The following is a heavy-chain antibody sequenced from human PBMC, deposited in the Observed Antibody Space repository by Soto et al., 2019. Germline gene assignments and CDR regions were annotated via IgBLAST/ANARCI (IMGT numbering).Heavy chain of an antibody. V-gene: IGHV3-74*01. CDR1: GFTFSSYW. D-gene: IGHD5-12*01. J-gene: IGHJ6*03. CDR2: INSDGSST. CDR3: ASLSEGNSGYVGSYYYSMVV. Sequence: GGSLRLSCAASGFTFSSYWMHWVRQAPGKGLVWVSRINSDGSSTSYADSVKGRFTISRDNAKNTLYLQMNSLRAEDTAVYYCASLSEGNSGYVGSYYYSMVVRGKGITVTVSS.